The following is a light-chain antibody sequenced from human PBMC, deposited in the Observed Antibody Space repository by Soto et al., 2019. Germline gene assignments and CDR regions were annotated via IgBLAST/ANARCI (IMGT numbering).Light chain of an antibody. Sequence: EIVLTQSPGTLSLSPGERATLSCRASQSVSSSYLAWYQQKPGQAPRLLIYGASSRATGTPDRFSGSGSGTDFTLTISRLEPEDFAVYYCQQYGSSPPITFGQGTRLEI. V-gene: IGKV3-20*01. CDR3: QQYGSSPPIT. J-gene: IGKJ5*01. CDR2: GAS. CDR1: QSVSSSY.